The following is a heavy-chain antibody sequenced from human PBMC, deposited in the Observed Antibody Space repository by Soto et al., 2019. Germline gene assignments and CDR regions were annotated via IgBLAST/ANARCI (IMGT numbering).Heavy chain of an antibody. J-gene: IGHJ6*02. CDR3: AKGVRFLEWLPSAVQEYYYYYYGMDV. V-gene: IGHV3-30*18. D-gene: IGHD3-3*01. CDR1: GFTFSNAS. Sequence: PGGSLRLSCAASGFTFSNASMRWVRQAPGKGLEWVAVISSDGSNKYYADSVTGRFTISRDNSKNTLYLQMNSLRAEDTAVYYCAKGVRFLEWLPSAVQEYYYYYYGMDVWGQGTTVTVSS. CDR2: ISSDGSNK.